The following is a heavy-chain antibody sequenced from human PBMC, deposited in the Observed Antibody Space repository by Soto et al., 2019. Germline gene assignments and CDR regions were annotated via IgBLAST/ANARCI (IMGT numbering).Heavy chain of an antibody. V-gene: IGHV3-23*01. CDR1: EFTFGIYA. J-gene: IGHJ4*02. CDR3: ARVAPEYSSTPRRFDC. D-gene: IGHD6-13*01. CDR2: ISGSGGSI. Sequence: PGGSLRLSCAASEFTFGIYAMSWVRQARGPGLEWASSISGSGGSIYYAHSVKGRFTISRDQTMNTLDLQMNGLRAEDTAVYHCARVAPEYSSTPRRFDCWGQGTLVTGSS.